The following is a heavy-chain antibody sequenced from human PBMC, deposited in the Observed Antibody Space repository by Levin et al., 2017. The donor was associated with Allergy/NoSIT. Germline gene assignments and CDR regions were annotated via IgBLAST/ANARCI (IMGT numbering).Heavy chain of an antibody. J-gene: IGHJ5*02. Sequence: SGPTLVKPTQTLTLTCTFSGFSLSTSGVGVGWIRQPPGKALEWLALIYWDDDKRYSPSLKSRLTITKDTSKNQVVLTMTNMDPVDTATYYCARRWFGDLSPWFDPWGQGTLVTVSS. V-gene: IGHV2-5*02. CDR2: IYWDDDK. CDR3: ARRWFGDLSPWFDP. CDR1: GFSLSTSGVG. D-gene: IGHD3-10*01.